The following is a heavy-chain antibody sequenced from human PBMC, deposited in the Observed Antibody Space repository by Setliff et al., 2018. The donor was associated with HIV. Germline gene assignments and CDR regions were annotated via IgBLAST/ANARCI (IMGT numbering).Heavy chain of an antibody. CDR3: VRGSGYYYFDN. D-gene: IGHD3-22*01. J-gene: IGHJ4*02. Sequence: ETLRLSCAASGFTFSSYWMHWVRQAPGKGLVWVFGMNTDGSSTRYADSVKGRFTISRDNAKNMLYLQMNSLSADDTAVYYCVRGSGYYYFDNWGQGALVTVSS. CDR1: GFTFSSYW. CDR2: MNTDGSST. V-gene: IGHV3-74*01.